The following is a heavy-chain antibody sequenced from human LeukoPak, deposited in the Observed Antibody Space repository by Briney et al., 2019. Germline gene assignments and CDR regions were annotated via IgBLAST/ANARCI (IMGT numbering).Heavy chain of an antibody. J-gene: IGHJ4*02. CDR3: ASANSSGYYYDLDY. CDR2: INPNSGGT. CDR1: GYTFTGYY. D-gene: IGHD3-22*01. Sequence: ASVKVSCKASGYTFTGYYMHWVRQAPGQGLEWMGWINPNSGGTNYAQKFQGRVTMTRDTSISTAYMELSRLRSEDTAVYYCASANSSGYYYDLDYWGQGTLVTVSS. V-gene: IGHV1-2*02.